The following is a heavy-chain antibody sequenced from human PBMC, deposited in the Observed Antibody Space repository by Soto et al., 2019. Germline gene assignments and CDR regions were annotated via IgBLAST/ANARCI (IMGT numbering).Heavy chain of an antibody. D-gene: IGHD3-22*01. Sequence: GGALRVACAASGFTLSSYAMSWVRQAPGKGLEWVSAISGSGGSTYYADSVKGRFTISRDNSKNTLYLQLNSLRAEDTAVYYCAKVITMIVVVTPDAFDIWGQGTMVSVSS. CDR2: ISGSGGST. V-gene: IGHV3-23*01. CDR3: AKVITMIVVVTPDAFDI. CDR1: GFTLSSYA. J-gene: IGHJ3*02.